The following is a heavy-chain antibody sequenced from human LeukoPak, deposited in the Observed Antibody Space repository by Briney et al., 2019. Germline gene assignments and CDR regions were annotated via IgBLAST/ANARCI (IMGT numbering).Heavy chain of an antibody. CDR1: GGSFSGYY. D-gene: IGHD6-13*01. Sequence: SETLSLTCAIYGGSFSGYYWRWIRQPPGKGRGWIGEIKYSGSSNYIPSLKCRVPISVDTSKNQFALKLVYLTATGSAGYYCALGSSWYGNDYWGQGTLVTVSS. CDR3: ALGSSWYGNDY. J-gene: IGHJ4*02. V-gene: IGHV4-34*01. CDR2: IKYSGSS.